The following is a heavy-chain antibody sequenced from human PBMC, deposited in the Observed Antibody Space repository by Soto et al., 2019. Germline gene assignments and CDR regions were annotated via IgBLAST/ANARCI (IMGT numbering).Heavy chain of an antibody. V-gene: IGHV4-39*07. D-gene: IGHD5-12*01. Sequence: PSETLSLTCPVSGGCISSSSYYWGWIRQPPGKGLEWIGSIYYSGSTYYNPSLKSRVTISVDRSKNQFSLKLSSVTAADTAVYYCARSAERDGYKKATNWFDPWGQGTLVTVSS. CDR3: ARSAERDGYKKATNWFDP. CDR2: IYYSGST. J-gene: IGHJ5*02. CDR1: GGCISSSSYY.